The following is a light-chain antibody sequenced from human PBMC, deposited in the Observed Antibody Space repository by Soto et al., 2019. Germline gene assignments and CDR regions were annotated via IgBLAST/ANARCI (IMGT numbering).Light chain of an antibody. CDR3: QHYEIYSPPT. J-gene: IGKJ4*01. V-gene: IGKV1-5*01. Sequence: DIQMNQSPSTLSASVGERVTITCRASQSISSWLAWYQQKPGKAPKLLIYDASTLESGVPSRFSARGSGTEFTLTITSLQPDDFANYYCQHYEIYSPPTFGGVTKVDIK. CDR1: QSISSW. CDR2: DAS.